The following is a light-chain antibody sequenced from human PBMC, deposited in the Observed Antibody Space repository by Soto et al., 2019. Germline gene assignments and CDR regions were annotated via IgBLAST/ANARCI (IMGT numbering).Light chain of an antibody. CDR3: SSCASSSTVV. CDR1: SSDVGGYNY. Sequence: QSALTQPPSASGSPGQSVTISCTGTSSDVGGYNYVFWYQQHPGKPPKLMISEVSNRPSGVTDRFSVSKSGNTASLTVSGLQAEDEADYYCSSCASSSTVVFGGGTKLTVL. CDR2: EVS. V-gene: IGLV2-8*01. J-gene: IGLJ2*01.